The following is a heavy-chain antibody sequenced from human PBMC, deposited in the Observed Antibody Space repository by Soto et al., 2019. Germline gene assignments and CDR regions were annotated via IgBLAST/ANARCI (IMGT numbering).Heavy chain of an antibody. CDR3: ETAPRDEYFNYYTGMDV. J-gene: IGHJ6*04. CDR1: GGSFRGYS. Sequence: QVQLQQWGAGLLKPSETLSLTCGVSGGSFRGYSWNWIRQSPEKGLEWIGEINYRGITSYNPSLTSRVTISLDTATNSLSLTLTSVTAADKAKYYCETAPRDEYFNYYTGMDVWGKGTT. CDR2: INYRGIT. V-gene: IGHV4-34*01.